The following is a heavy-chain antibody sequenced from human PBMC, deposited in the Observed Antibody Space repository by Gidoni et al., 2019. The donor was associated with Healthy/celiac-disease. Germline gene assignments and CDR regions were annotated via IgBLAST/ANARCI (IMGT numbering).Heavy chain of an antibody. J-gene: IGHJ6*02. V-gene: IGHV3-74*01. Sequence: EVQLVESGGGLVQPGGSLRLSCADSGFTFSSYWMHWFRQAPGKGLVWVSRINSDGSSTSYADSVKGRFTISRDNAKNTLYLQMNSLRAEDTAVYYCARSYDSSGYYSPRGYYGMDVWGQGTTVTVSS. CDR2: INSDGSST. D-gene: IGHD3-22*01. CDR3: ARSYDSSGYYSPRGYYGMDV. CDR1: GFTFSSYW.